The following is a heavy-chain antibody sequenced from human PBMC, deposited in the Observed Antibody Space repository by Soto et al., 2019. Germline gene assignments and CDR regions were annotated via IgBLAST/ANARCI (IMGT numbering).Heavy chain of an antibody. CDR2: INPSGGST. CDR1: GYTFTSYY. D-gene: IGHD1-26*01. CDR3: AREVGASSGFLALTPYYFDY. V-gene: IGHV1-46*01. J-gene: IGHJ4*02. Sequence: ASVKVSCKASGYTFTSYYMHWVRQAPGQGLEWMGIINPSGGSTSYAQKFQGRVTMTRDTSTSTVYMELSSLRSEDTAVYYCAREVGASSGFLALTPYYFDYWGQGTMVTVS.